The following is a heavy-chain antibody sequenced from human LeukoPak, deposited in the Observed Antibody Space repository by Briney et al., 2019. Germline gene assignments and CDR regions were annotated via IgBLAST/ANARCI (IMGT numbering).Heavy chain of an antibody. CDR2: ISAYNGNT. Sequence: ASVKVSCKASGYTFTSYGISWVRQAPGQGLEWMGWISAYNGNTNYAQKLQGRVTMTTDTSTSTAYMELRSLRSDDTAVYYCARGLLVAAAGTHFDYWGQGTLVTVSS. CDR1: GYTFTSYG. CDR3: ARGLLVAAAGTHFDY. J-gene: IGHJ4*02. D-gene: IGHD6-13*01. V-gene: IGHV1-18*01.